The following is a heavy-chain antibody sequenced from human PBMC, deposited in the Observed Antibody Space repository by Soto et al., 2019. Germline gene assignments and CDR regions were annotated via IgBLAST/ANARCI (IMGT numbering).Heavy chain of an antibody. Sequence: QVQLVESGGGVVQPGRSLRLSCAASGFTFSSYGMHWVRQAPGKGLEWVAVIWYDGSNKYYADSVKGRLTISRDNSKNTLYLQMNSLRAEDTAVYYCARDSGSYWVNYYGMDVWGQGTTVTVSS. CDR2: IWYDGSNK. J-gene: IGHJ6*02. V-gene: IGHV3-33*01. CDR3: ARDSGSYWVNYYGMDV. CDR1: GFTFSSYG. D-gene: IGHD1-26*01.